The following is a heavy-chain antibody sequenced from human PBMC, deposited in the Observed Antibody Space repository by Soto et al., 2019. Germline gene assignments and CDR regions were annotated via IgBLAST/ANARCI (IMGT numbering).Heavy chain of an antibody. D-gene: IGHD3-22*01. V-gene: IGHV3-21*01. Sequence: GGSLRLSCAASGFTFSSYTMNWVRQAPGKGLEWVPSISSSSSYIYYADSVKGRFTISRDNAKNSLYLQMNSLRAEDTAVYYCARVCCRAYDSSGYFDYWGQGTLVTVS. CDR3: ARVCCRAYDSSGYFDY. CDR2: ISSSSSYI. CDR1: GFTFSSYT. J-gene: IGHJ4*02.